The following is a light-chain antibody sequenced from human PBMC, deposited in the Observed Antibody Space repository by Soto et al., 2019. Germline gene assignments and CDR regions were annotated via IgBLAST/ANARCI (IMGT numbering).Light chain of an antibody. CDR1: SIGDKS. CDR2: DDY. J-gene: IGLJ2*01. Sequence: SYELTQPPSVSVAPGQPARITCGGDSIGDKSVHWYQQKPGQAPVMVVYDDYDRPSGIPERFSGSNSGNTATLTISGVEAGDEADYYCQVWDSSAERVAVFGGGTKLTVL. CDR3: QVWDSSAERVAV. V-gene: IGLV3-21*02.